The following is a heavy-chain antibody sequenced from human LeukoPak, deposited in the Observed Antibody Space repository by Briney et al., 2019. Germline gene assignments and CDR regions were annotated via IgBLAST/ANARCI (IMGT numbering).Heavy chain of an antibody. CDR1: GYTFTGYY. Sequence: ASVKVSCKASGYTFTGYYMHWVRQAPGQGLEWMGWINPNSGGTNYAQKFQGRVTMTRDTSISTAYMELSRLRSDDTAGYYCARVSLRRRVLMVYAPPHDAFDIWGQGTMVTVSS. V-gene: IGHV1-2*02. D-gene: IGHD2-8*01. J-gene: IGHJ3*02. CDR2: INPNSGGT. CDR3: ARVSLRRRVLMVYAPPHDAFDI.